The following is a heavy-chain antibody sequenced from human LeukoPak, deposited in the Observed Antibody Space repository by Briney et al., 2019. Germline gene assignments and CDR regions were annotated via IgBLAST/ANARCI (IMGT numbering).Heavy chain of an antibody. CDR3: ARDDYYDSSAYRENPFDV. CDR2: IIPILGTT. D-gene: IGHD3-22*01. CDR1: GDTFSSYA. Sequence: SVKVSCKASGDTFSSYAISWLRQAPGQGLEWMGGIIPILGTTNYAQKFQGRVTITADGSTSTLYMELRSLRSEDTAIYYCARDDYYDSSAYRENPFDVWGQGTMVTVSS. J-gene: IGHJ3*01. V-gene: IGHV1-69*13.